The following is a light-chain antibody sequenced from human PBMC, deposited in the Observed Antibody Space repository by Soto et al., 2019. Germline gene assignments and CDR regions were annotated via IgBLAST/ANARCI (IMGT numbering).Light chain of an antibody. CDR2: TAS. CDR3: LQTFTYPLT. CDR1: RNVAKW. V-gene: IGKV1-39*01. J-gene: IGKJ4*01. Sequence: DIHMTQSPPTLSASVGYRVSLSCGASRNVAKWLAWYQEEPGKAPRLLIYTASNLQDGVPSRFSGSGSGTDCSLTISSLQPEDFEPYYCLQTFTYPLTFGGGTKVDI.